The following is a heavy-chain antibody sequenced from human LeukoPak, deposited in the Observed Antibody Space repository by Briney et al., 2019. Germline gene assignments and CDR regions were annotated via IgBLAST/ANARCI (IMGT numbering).Heavy chain of an antibody. Sequence: ASVKVSCKTSEYTFTSYEINWVRQATGQGLGWMGWMNPKSGDTVYSQKFQGRVTMTRDTSISTAYMELRSLRSDDTAVYYCARASRSRGWYLGAFDMWGQGTMVTVSS. V-gene: IGHV1-8*01. CDR2: MNPKSGDT. J-gene: IGHJ3*02. CDR3: ARASRSRGWYLGAFDM. CDR1: EYTFTSYE. D-gene: IGHD6-19*01.